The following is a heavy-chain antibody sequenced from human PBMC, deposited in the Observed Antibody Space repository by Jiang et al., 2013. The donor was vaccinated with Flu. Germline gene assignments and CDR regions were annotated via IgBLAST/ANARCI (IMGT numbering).Heavy chain of an antibody. D-gene: IGHD2-15*01. V-gene: IGHV4-34*01. J-gene: IGHJ5*02. Sequence: LLKPSETLSLTCAVYGGSFSGYYWSWIRQPPGKGLEWIGEINHSGSTNYNPSLKSRVTISVDTSKNQFSLKLSSVTAADTAVYYCAQQWAVVAALGWFDPWGQGTLVTVSS. CDR2: INHSGST. CDR1: GGSFSGYY. CDR3: AQQWAVVAALGWFDP.